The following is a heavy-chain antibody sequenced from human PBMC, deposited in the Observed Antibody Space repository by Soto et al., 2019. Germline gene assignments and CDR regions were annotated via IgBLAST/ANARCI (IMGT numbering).Heavy chain of an antibody. CDR2: IYHSGST. J-gene: IGHJ3*02. Sequence: SENPSLTLAVSGYSLSRGFYLGWVPPPPGKGLEWIGSIYHSGSTYYNPSLKSRVTISVDTSKNQFSLKLSSVTAADTAVYYCARDTMSLVVITTRDAFDIWGQGTMVTVSS. D-gene: IGHD3-22*01. V-gene: IGHV4-38-2*02. CDR1: GYSLSRGFY. CDR3: ARDTMSLVVITTRDAFDI.